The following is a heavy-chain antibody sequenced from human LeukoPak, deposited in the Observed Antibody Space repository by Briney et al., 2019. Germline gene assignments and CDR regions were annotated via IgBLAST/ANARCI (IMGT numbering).Heavy chain of an antibody. CDR3: ARDGAYSYTY. CDR2: IWHDGNNK. CDR1: GFNFNDYG. V-gene: IGHV3-33*01. D-gene: IGHD5-18*01. Sequence: GGSLRLSCAASGFNFNDYGMHWVRQAPGKGLEWVAIIWHDGNNKYYADSVRGRFTISRDNSKNTLYLEMNSLRAEDTAVYYCARDGAYSYTYWGQGTLAIVSS. J-gene: IGHJ4*02.